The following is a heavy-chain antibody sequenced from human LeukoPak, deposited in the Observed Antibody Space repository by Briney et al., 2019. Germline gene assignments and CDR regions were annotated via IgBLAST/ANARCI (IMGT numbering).Heavy chain of an antibody. CDR1: LGSSSNYF. Sequence: SETLSHTRIVSLGSSSNYFWSSIRPPPGGGRTWIGDVYYSGSTSSNAALKVRVTIFVDPYKNQFSLRLSTVTAADTAVYYCARHRAYSYSSAFDIWGQGTMVTVSS. D-gene: IGHD6-6*01. J-gene: IGHJ3*02. V-gene: IGHV4-59*08. CDR2: VYYSGST. CDR3: ARHRAYSYSSAFDI.